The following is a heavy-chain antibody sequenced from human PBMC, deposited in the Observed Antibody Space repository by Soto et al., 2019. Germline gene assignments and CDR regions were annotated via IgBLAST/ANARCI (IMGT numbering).Heavy chain of an antibody. CDR2: INPNSGGT. Sequence: ASVKVSCKASGYAFTGYYMHGVRQAPGQGLEWMGWINPNSGGTNYAQKFQGWVTVTRDTSISTAYMELSRLRSDDTAVYYCARSLNYDILTGYPPPFDYWGQGTLVTVSS. CDR1: GYAFTGYY. D-gene: IGHD3-9*01. V-gene: IGHV1-2*04. CDR3: ARSLNYDILTGYPPPFDY. J-gene: IGHJ4*02.